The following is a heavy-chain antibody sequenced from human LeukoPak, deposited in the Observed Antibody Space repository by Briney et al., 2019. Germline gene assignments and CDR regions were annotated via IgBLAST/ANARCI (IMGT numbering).Heavy chain of an antibody. V-gene: IGHV3-30*03. Sequence: GGSLRLSCAASGFIFSTYGTHWVRQAPGKGLEWVAVISYDGSNKYYADSVKGRFTISRDNSKNTLYLQMNSLRVEDTTVYYCARASRDGYNHDAFDIWGQGTMVTVSS. CDR2: ISYDGSNK. CDR3: ARASRDGYNHDAFDI. J-gene: IGHJ3*02. D-gene: IGHD5-24*01. CDR1: GFIFSTYG.